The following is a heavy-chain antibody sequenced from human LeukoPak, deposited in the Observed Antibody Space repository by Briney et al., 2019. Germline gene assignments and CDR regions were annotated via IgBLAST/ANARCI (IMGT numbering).Heavy chain of an antibody. J-gene: IGHJ3*02. Sequence: PGGSLRLSCVASGFRFSSYAITWVRQAPGKGLEWVSAISGTGGRSWYADSVKGRFTIFRDNTNNTLYLQMDSLRAEDTAVYYCANIETHLSNVGYDAFDIWGQGTMVIVSS. D-gene: IGHD1-26*01. CDR1: GFRFSSYA. V-gene: IGHV3-23*01. CDR2: ISGTGGRS. CDR3: ANIETHLSNVGYDAFDI.